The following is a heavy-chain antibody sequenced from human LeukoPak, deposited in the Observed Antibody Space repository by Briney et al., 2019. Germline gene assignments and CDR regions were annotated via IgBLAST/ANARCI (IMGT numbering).Heavy chain of an antibody. V-gene: IGHV4-59*01. CDR2: IYYSGST. Sequence: AETLSLTCTVSGGSISSYYWSWIRQPPGKGLEWIGYIYYSGSTNYNPSLKSRVIISVDTSKNQFSLKLSSVTAADTAVYYCARASGYPPYFDSWGQGTLVTVSS. CDR1: GGSISSYY. J-gene: IGHJ4*02. CDR3: ARASGYPPYFDS. D-gene: IGHD3-3*01.